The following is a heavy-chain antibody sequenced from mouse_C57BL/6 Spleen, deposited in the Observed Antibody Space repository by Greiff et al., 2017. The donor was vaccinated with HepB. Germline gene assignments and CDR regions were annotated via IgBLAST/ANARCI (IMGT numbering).Heavy chain of an antibody. Sequence: VQLQQPGAELVKPGASVKLSCKASGYTFTSYWMHWVKQRPGQGLEWIGMIHPNSGSTNYNEKFKSKATLTVDKSSSTAYMQLSRLSSEDSAVYYCASGIWYYFDYWGQGTTLTVSS. CDR1: GYTFTSYW. D-gene: IGHD1-1*02. CDR3: ASGIWYYFDY. V-gene: IGHV1-64*01. J-gene: IGHJ2*01. CDR2: IHPNSGST.